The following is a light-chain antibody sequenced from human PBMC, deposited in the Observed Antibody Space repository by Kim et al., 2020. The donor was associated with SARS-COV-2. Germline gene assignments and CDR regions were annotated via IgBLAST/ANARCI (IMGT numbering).Light chain of an antibody. Sequence: SVGDRVTITCRASQSISSYLNWYQQKPGKAPKLLIYAASSLQSGVPSGFSGSGSGTDFTLTISSLQPEDFATYYCQQSYSTPPWTFGQGTKVEIK. CDR2: AAS. CDR3: QQSYSTPPWT. CDR1: QSISSY. J-gene: IGKJ1*01. V-gene: IGKV1-39*01.